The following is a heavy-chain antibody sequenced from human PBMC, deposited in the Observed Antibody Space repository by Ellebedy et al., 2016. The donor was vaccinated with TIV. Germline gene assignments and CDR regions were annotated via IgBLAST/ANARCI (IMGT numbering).Heavy chain of an antibody. D-gene: IGHD5-18*01. V-gene: IGHV4-34*01. J-gene: IGHJ4*02. Sequence: SETLSLXXAVYGGSFSGYYWSWIRQPPGKGLEWIGEIYHNGSTNDNPSLKSRVTISVDTSKNQFSLNLSSVTAADTAVYYCARGRRGYTNAYLIASTATGRLFDYWGQGTLVTVSS. CDR1: GGSFSGYY. CDR3: ARGRRGYTNAYLIASTATGRLFDY. CDR2: IYHNGST.